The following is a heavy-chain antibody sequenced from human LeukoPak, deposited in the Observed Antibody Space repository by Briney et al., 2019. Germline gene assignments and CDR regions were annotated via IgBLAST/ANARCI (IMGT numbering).Heavy chain of an antibody. D-gene: IGHD2-2*01. Sequence: GGSLRLSCGASGFTFNISAINWVRQAPGKGLEWVSSISASGSGTFYADSVKGRFAIPRDNSRNMVFLLMNTLRAEDTAIYYCAKVTTDCSSTSCFLPYAFDFWGQGTMVAVSS. J-gene: IGHJ3*01. CDR1: GFTFNISA. CDR3: AKVTTDCSSTSCFLPYAFDF. CDR2: ISASGSGT. V-gene: IGHV3-23*01.